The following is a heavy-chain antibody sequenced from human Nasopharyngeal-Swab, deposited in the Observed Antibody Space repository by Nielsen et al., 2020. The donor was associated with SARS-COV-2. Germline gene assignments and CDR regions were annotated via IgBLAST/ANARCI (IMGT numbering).Heavy chain of an antibody. CDR3: AREENGDYYGMDV. J-gene: IGHJ6*02. CDR1: GGSISSGGYY. CDR2: IHYSGST. D-gene: IGHD4-17*01. Sequence: SETLSLTCTVSGGSISSGGYYWNWIRQHPGKGLEWIGYIHYSGSTYYNPSLKSRVTISVDTSKNQLSLKLSSVTAADTAVYYCAREENGDYYGMDVWGQGTTVTVSS. V-gene: IGHV4-31*03.